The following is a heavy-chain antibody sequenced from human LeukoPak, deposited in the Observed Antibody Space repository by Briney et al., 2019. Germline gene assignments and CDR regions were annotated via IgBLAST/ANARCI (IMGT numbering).Heavy chain of an antibody. J-gene: IGHJ3*02. V-gene: IGHV1-2*07. CDR1: GYTLTDFY. D-gene: IGHD5-18*01. Sequence: ASVKVSCKSSGYTLTDFYIHWVRQAPGQGLEWMGWINPNSGGRDFAPKFQGRVTMTRDTSINTAYLELSRLRSDDTAVYYCARCPSYGSDAFDIWGQGTMVTVSS. CDR3: ARCPSYGSDAFDI. CDR2: INPNSGGR.